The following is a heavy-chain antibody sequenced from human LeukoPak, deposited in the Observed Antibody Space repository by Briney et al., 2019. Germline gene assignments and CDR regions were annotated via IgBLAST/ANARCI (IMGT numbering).Heavy chain of an antibody. Sequence: GGSLRLSCAASGFTFSSYWMNWARQAPGKGLEWVASINHNGNVNYYVDSVKGRFTISRDNAKNSLYLQMSNLRAEDTAVYFCARGGGLDVWGQGATVTVSS. CDR1: GFTFSSYW. CDR2: INHNGNVN. D-gene: IGHD3-16*01. J-gene: IGHJ6*02. CDR3: ARGGGLDV. V-gene: IGHV3-7*03.